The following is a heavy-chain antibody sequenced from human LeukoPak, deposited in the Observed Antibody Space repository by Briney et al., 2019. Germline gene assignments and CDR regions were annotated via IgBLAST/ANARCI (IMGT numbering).Heavy chain of an antibody. J-gene: IGHJ4*02. V-gene: IGHV4-59*01. CDR2: IYYSGST. Sequence: PSETLSLTCTASGGSISSYYWSWIRQPPGKGLEWIGYIYYSGSTNYNPSLKSRVTISVDTSKNQFSLKLSSVTAADTAVYYCARVTPSSGWYLGDYWGQGTLVTVSS. CDR3: ARVTPSSGWYLGDY. D-gene: IGHD6-19*01. CDR1: GGSISSYY.